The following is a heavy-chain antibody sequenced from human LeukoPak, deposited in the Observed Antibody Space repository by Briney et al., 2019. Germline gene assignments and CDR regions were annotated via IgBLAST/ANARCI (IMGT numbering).Heavy chain of an antibody. D-gene: IGHD6-13*01. CDR3: ARAAGYSSSLFDY. CDR2: INPNSGGT. Sequence: ASVKASCKASGYAFTGYYMHWVRQAPGQGLEWMGWINPNSGGTNYAQKFQGRVTMTRDTSISTAYMELSRLRSDDTAVYYCARAAGYSSSLFDYWGQGTLVTVSS. J-gene: IGHJ4*02. V-gene: IGHV1-2*02. CDR1: GYAFTGYY.